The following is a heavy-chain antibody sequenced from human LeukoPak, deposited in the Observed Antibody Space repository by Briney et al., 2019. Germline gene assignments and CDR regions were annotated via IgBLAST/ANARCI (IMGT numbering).Heavy chain of an antibody. V-gene: IGHV4-39*07. CDR3: VKYSSSWYKPFDY. D-gene: IGHD6-13*01. J-gene: IGHJ4*02. Sequence: KPSETLSLTCTVSGGSISSSSYYWGWIRQPPGKGLEWIGSIYYSGSTYYNPSLKSRVTISVDTSKNQFSLKLSSVTAADTAVYYCVKYSSSWYKPFDYWGQGTLVTVSS. CDR1: GGSISSSSYY. CDR2: IYYSGST.